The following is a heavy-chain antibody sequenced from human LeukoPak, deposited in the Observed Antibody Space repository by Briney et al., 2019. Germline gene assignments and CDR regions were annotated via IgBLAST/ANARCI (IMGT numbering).Heavy chain of an antibody. CDR2: INSDGST. J-gene: IGHJ4*02. CDR3: ARTAMSSSGRVDY. V-gene: IGHV3-74*01. Sequence: GGSLRLSCAASGFTFNNYWINWVRQATGKGLFLVSRINSDGSTNNADSVKGRFTISRDNAKNTVYLQMDSLRAEDTAVYYCARTAMSSSGRVDYWGQGTLVTVSS. CDR1: GFTFNNYW. D-gene: IGHD6-19*01.